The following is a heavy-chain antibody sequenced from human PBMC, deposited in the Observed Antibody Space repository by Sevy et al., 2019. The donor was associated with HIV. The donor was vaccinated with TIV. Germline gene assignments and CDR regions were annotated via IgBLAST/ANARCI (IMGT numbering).Heavy chain of an antibody. Sequence: GGSLRLSCAASGFTFSSYAMSWVRQAPGKGLEWVSAISGSGGSTYYADSVKGRFTISRDNSKNTRYLQMNSLRAEDTAVYYCGKAQDIVVVPAADNWFDPWGQGTLVTVSS. CDR2: ISGSGGST. V-gene: IGHV3-23*01. D-gene: IGHD2-2*01. J-gene: IGHJ5*02. CDR3: GKAQDIVVVPAADNWFDP. CDR1: GFTFSSYA.